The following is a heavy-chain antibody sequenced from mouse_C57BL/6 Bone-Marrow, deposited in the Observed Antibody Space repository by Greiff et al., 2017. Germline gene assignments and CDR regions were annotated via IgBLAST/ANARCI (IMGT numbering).Heavy chain of an antibody. V-gene: IGHV14-4*01. D-gene: IGHD1-1*01. CDR3: TYYGSADY. CDR2: IDPENGDT. CDR1: GFNIKDDY. J-gene: IGHJ2*01. Sequence: EVKLVESGAELVRPGASVKLSCTASGFNIKDDYMHWVKQRPEQGLEGIGWIDPENGDTEYASKFQGKATITADTSSNTAYLQLSSLTSEDTAVYYCTYYGSADYWGQGTTLTVSS.